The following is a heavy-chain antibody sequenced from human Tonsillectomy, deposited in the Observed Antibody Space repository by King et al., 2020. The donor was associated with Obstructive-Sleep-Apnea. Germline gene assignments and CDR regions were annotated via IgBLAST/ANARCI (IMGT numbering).Heavy chain of an antibody. J-gene: IGHJ4*02. V-gene: IGHV3-30*04. D-gene: IGHD3-10*01. Sequence: VQLVESGGGVVQPGRSLRLSCAASGFTFSRFPMHWVRQAPGKGLEWGAVISSDGSSNYYADSVKGRFTISRDNSKNTLSLQMNTLRVEDTAVYYCSSTVTYYFDHWGQGTLVTVSS. CDR1: GFTFSRFP. CDR3: SSTVTYYFDH. CDR2: ISSDGSSN.